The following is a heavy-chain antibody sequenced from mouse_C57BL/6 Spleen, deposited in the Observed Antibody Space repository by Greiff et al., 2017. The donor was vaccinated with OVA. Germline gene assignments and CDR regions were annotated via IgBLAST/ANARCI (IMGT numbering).Heavy chain of an antibody. CDR3: ARSGTGAWFAY. Sequence: VQLQQPGAELVKPWASVKLSCKASGYTFTSYWMQWVKQRPGQGLEWIGEIDPSDSYTNYNQQFKGKATLTVDPSSSTAYMQLSSLTSADSAVNYWARSGTGAWFAYGGQGTLVTVSA. CDR1: GYTFTSYW. V-gene: IGHV1-50*01. J-gene: IGHJ3*01. CDR2: IDPSDSYT. D-gene: IGHD3-1*01.